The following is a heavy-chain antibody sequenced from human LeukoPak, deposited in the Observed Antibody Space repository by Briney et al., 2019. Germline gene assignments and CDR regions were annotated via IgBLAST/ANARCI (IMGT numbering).Heavy chain of an antibody. CDR3: AKTYYYDSSGYSLGAFDI. J-gene: IGHJ3*02. V-gene: IGHV3-30*18. Sequence: PGRSLRLSCAASGFTFSSYGMHWVRQAPGKGLEWVAVISYDGSNKYYADSVKGRFTISRDNSKNTLYLQMNSLRAEDTAVYYCAKTYYYDSSGYSLGAFDIWGQGTMVTVSS. D-gene: IGHD3-22*01. CDR2: ISYDGSNK. CDR1: GFTFSSYG.